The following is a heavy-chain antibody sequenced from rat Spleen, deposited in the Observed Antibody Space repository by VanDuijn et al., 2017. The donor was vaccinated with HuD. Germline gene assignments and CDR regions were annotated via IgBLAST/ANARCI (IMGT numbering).Heavy chain of an antibody. CDR1: GFTFSNYG. V-gene: IGHV5-29*01. CDR3: TRHFSPADYYSSFPVLY. D-gene: IGHD1-2*01. Sequence: EVRLVESGGGSVQPGRSLKLSCAASGFTFSNYGMAWVRQAPTKGLEWVATISYDGSSTYYRDSVKGRFTISRDNAKSTLYLQMDSLRSEDTATYYCTRHFSPADYYSSFPVLYWGQGTLVTVSS. CDR2: ISYDGSST. J-gene: IGHJ3*01.